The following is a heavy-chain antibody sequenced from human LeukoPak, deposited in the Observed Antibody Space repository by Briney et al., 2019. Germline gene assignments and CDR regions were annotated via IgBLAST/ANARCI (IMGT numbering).Heavy chain of an antibody. Sequence: PSETMSLTCTVYGGSISSYYWSWIRQPAGKGLEWIGRIYTSGSTNYNPSLKSRVTMSVDTSKNQFSLKLCSVTAADTAVYYCARWIQLWFKNLGRAFDIWGQGTMVTVSS. D-gene: IGHD5-18*01. CDR1: GGSISSYY. CDR3: ARWIQLWFKNLGRAFDI. V-gene: IGHV4-4*07. CDR2: IYTSGST. J-gene: IGHJ3*02.